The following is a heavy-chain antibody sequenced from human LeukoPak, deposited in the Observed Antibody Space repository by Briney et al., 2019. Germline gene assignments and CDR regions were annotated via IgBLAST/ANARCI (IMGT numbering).Heavy chain of an antibody. CDR2: INPNSGGT. CDR1: GYTFTGCY. D-gene: IGHD2-2*01. V-gene: IGHV1-2*02. J-gene: IGHJ4*02. CDR3: ARLSSTSCCNDY. Sequence: ASVKVSFKASGYTFTGCYMHWVRQAPGQGLEWMGWINPNSGGTNYAQKFQGRVTMTRDTTISTAYMELSRLRSDDTAVYYCARLSSTSCCNDYWGQGTLLTVSS.